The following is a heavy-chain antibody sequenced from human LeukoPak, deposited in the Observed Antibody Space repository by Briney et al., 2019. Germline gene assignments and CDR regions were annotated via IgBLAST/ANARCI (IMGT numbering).Heavy chain of an antibody. CDR3: ARGLSRGHSSGWYGGSSGMDV. CDR1: GGSFSGYY. V-gene: IGHV4-34*01. Sequence: RSSETLSLTCAVYGGSFSGYYWRWIRQPPGKGLEWIGEINHSGSTNYNPSLKSRVTISVDTSKNRFSLKLSSVTAADTAVYYCARGLSRGHSSGWYGGSSGMDVWGKGTTVTVSS. CDR2: INHSGST. J-gene: IGHJ6*04. D-gene: IGHD6-19*01.